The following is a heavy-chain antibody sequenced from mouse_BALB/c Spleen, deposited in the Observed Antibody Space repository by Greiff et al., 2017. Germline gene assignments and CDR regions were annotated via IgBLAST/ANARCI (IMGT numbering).Heavy chain of an antibody. V-gene: IGHV1-87*01. CDR3: ARRGEDWFAY. CDR2: IYPGDGDT. J-gene: IGHJ3*01. Sequence: VKLVESGAELARPGASVKLSCKASGYTFTSYWMQWVKQRPGQGLEWIGAIYPGDGDTRYTQKFKGKATLTADKSSSTAYMQLSSLASEDSAVYYCARRGEDWFAYWGQGTLVTVSA. CDR1: GYTFTSYW.